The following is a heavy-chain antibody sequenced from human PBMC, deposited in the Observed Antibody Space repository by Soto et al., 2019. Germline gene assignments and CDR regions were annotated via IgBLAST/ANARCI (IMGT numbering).Heavy chain of an antibody. J-gene: IGHJ4*02. CDR1: GYTFTSYF. V-gene: IGHV1-46*01. D-gene: IGHD2-15*01. Sequence: ASVKVSCKASGYTFTSYFMHWVRQAPGQGLEWMGIINPSGGSTSYAQKFQGRVTMTRDTSTSTVYMELSSLRSEDTAVYYCARVYCSGGGCYGIDYWGQGTLVIVSS. CDR3: ARVYCSGGGCYGIDY. CDR2: INPSGGST.